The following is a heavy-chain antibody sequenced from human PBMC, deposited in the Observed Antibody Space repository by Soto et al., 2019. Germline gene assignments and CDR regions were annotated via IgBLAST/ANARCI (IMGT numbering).Heavy chain of an antibody. Sequence: QVQLVQSGAEVKKPGASVKVSCKASGYTFTSYGISWVRQAPGQGLEWMGWISAYNGNTNYAQKLQGRVTMTTDTSTSTAYMELRSLRSDDTAVYYCARDLRITMVRGVTRFDYWGQGTLVTVSS. V-gene: IGHV1-18*04. CDR2: ISAYNGNT. D-gene: IGHD3-10*01. CDR1: GYTFTSYG. J-gene: IGHJ4*02. CDR3: ARDLRITMVRGVTRFDY.